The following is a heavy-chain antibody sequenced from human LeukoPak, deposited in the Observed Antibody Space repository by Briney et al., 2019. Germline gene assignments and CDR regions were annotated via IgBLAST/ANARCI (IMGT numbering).Heavy chain of an antibody. D-gene: IGHD3-3*01. V-gene: IGHV3-73*01. CDR3: TGQYDFWSGAVGY. J-gene: IGHJ4*02. Sequence: GGSLRLSCAASGFTFSGSAMHWVRQASGKGLEWVGRIRSKANSYATAYAASVKGRFTISRDDSKNTAYLQMNSLKTEETAVYYCTGQYDFWSGAVGYWGQGTLVTVSS. CDR2: IRSKANSYAT. CDR1: GFTFSGSA.